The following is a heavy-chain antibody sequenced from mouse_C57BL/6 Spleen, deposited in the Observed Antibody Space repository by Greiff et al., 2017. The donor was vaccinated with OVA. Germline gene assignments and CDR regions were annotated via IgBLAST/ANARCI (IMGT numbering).Heavy chain of an antibody. CDR3: ARRWGGCSFFDY. J-gene: IGHJ2*01. D-gene: IGHD1-1*02. CDR1: GYTFTSYW. Sequence: QVQLQQPGAELVRPGTSVKLSCTASGYTFTSYWMHWVQQRPGQGLEWIGVIDPSDSSTNYNQKLKGKATFTVDTSSSTAYMQLNSLTAEDSAVYYCARRWGGCSFFDYWGQGTTLTVSS. CDR2: IDPSDSST. V-gene: IGHV1-59*01.